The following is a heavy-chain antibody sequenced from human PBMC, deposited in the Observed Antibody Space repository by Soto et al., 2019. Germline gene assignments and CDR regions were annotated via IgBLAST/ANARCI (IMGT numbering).Heavy chain of an antibody. CDR3: ASGPPAGSFDY. Sequence: SETLSLTCTVSGGSISSSSYYWGWIRQPPGKGLEWIGSIYYSGSTYYNPSLKSRVTISVDTSKNQFSLKLSSVTAADTAVYYCASGPPAGSFDYWGQGTLVTVSS. CDR2: IYYSGST. D-gene: IGHD2-2*01. CDR1: GGSISSSSYY. J-gene: IGHJ4*02. V-gene: IGHV4-39*01.